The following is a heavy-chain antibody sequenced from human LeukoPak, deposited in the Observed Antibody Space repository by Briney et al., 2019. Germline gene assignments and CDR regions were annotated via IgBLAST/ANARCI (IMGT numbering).Heavy chain of an antibody. CDR3: ATTMIVVVDPTIRYFDL. CDR1: GFTVSSNY. Sequence: GGSLRLSCAASGFTVSSNYMSWVRQAPGKGLEWVSVIYSGGSTYYADSVKGRFTISRDNSKNTLYLQMNNLRAEDTAVYYCATTMIVVVDPTIRYFDLWGRGTLVTVSS. V-gene: IGHV3-53*01. J-gene: IGHJ2*01. CDR2: IYSGGST. D-gene: IGHD3-22*01.